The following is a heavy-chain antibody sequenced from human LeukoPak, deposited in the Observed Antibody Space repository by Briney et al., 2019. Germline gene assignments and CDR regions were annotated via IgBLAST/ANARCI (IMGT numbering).Heavy chain of an antibody. V-gene: IGHV1-69*05. CDR3: ARGLRPFWSGYKVFDY. J-gene: IGHJ4*02. CDR1: GGTFNNSA. D-gene: IGHD3-3*01. Sequence: SVKVSCKTSGGTFNNSAISWVRQAPGQGLEWLGGIMPLFGTANYAQKFQGRVTITTDESTSTAYMELSSLRSEDTAVYYCARGLRPFWSGYKVFDYWGQGILVTVSS. CDR2: IMPLFGTA.